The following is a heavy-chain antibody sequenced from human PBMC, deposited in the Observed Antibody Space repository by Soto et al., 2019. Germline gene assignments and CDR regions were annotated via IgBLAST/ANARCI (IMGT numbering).Heavy chain of an antibody. CDR3: ARLDNYYDSSGYFDY. J-gene: IGHJ4*02. Sequence: PGESLKISCKGSGYSFTSYWIGWVRQMPGKGLDWMGIIYPGDSDTRYSPSFQGQVTISADKSISTPYLQWSSLKASDTAMYYCARLDNYYDSSGYFDYWGQGTLVTVSS. D-gene: IGHD3-22*01. V-gene: IGHV5-51*01. CDR1: GYSFTSYW. CDR2: IYPGDSDT.